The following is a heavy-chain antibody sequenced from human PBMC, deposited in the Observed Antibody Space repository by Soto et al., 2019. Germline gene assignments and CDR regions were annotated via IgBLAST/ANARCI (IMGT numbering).Heavy chain of an antibody. D-gene: IGHD3-10*01. J-gene: IGHJ4*02. CDR1: GFIFSTYA. CDR2: ISGANNNT. Sequence: EVQLLESGGGLVQPGGSLRLSCAASGFIFSTYAMTWVRQAPGKGLDWVSVISGANNNTWYANSVKGRFTISRDNSKNTLYLQMNSLRAEDTAVYYCARDYFAGFWGQGTLVTVSS. V-gene: IGHV3-23*01. CDR3: ARDYFAGF.